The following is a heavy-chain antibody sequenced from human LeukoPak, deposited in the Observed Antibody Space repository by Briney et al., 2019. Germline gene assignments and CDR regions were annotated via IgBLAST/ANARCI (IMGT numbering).Heavy chain of an antibody. CDR3: ARGRSMARPGGN. CDR1: GGSISNYY. D-gene: IGHD5-24*01. V-gene: IGHV4-34*01. CDR2: INHSGST. Sequence: SETLSLTCTVSGGSISNYYWSWIRQPPGKGLEWIGEINHSGSTNYNPSLKSRVTISVDTSKNQFSLKLSSVTAADTAVYYCARGRSMARPGGNWGQGTLVTVSS. J-gene: IGHJ4*02.